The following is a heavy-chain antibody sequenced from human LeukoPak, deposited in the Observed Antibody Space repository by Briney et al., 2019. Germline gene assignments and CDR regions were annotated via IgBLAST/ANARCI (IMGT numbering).Heavy chain of an antibody. Sequence: ASVKVSCKASGYTFTTYGVSWVRQAPGQGLEWMGWISADNGKTNYAQNVQGRVTMTTDTFTSTVYMELRSLRSDDTAVYYCARDRSGYPYSTYFFDYWGQGTLVTVSS. CDR2: ISADNGKT. CDR1: GYTFTTYG. J-gene: IGHJ4*02. D-gene: IGHD3-3*01. CDR3: ARDRSGYPYSTYFFDY. V-gene: IGHV1-18*01.